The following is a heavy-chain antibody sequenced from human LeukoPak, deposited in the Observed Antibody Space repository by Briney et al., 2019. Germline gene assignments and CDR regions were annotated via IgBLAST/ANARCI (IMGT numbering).Heavy chain of an antibody. V-gene: IGHV4-34*09. D-gene: IGHD2-21*02. CDR2: INHSGST. CDR1: GGSFSGYY. CDR3: ARGVSLKAVTAALYYYYYGMDV. Sequence: PSETLSLTCAVYGGSFSGYYWSRIRQPPGKGLEWIGEINHSGSTNYNPSLKSRVTISVDTSKNQFSLKLSSVTAADTAVYYCARGVSLKAVTAALYYYYYGMDVWGQGTTVTVSS. J-gene: IGHJ6*02.